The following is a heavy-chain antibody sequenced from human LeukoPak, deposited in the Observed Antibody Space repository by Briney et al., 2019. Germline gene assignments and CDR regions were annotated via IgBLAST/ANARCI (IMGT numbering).Heavy chain of an antibody. CDR1: GFTFNNAW. CDR3: ARYNSSSSLDY. J-gene: IGHJ4*02. D-gene: IGHD6-6*01. Sequence: GGSLRLSCAASGFTFNNAWMSWVRQAPGKGLEWVANIKQDESQKYYVDSVKGRFTISRDNAKSSLYLQMNSLRAEDTAVYYCARYNSSSSLDYWGQGTLVTVSS. CDR2: IKQDESQK. V-gene: IGHV3-7*01.